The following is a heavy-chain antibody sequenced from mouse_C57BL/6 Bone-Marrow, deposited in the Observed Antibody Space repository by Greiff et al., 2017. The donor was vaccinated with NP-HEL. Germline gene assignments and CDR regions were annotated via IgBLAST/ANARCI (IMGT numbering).Heavy chain of an antibody. V-gene: IGHV1-63*01. CDR1: GYTFTNYW. D-gene: IGHD2-2*01. CDR3: ARMGYYWYFDV. Sequence: QVQLQQSGAELVRPGTSVKMSCKASGYTFTNYWIGWAKQRPGHGLEWIGDIYPGGGYTNYNEKFKGKATLTADKSSSTAYMQFSSLTSEDSAIYYCARMGYYWYFDVWGTGTTVTVSS. CDR2: IYPGGGYT. J-gene: IGHJ1*03.